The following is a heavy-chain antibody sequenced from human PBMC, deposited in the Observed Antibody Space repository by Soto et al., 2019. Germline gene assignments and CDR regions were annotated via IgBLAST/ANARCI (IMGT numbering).Heavy chain of an antibody. J-gene: IGHJ4*02. V-gene: IGHV3-11*05. CDR1: GFSLGDYY. D-gene: IGHD2-21*02. CDR2: IGISGSYT. Sequence: QVQLVESGGDLVKPGGSLRLSCAASGFSLGDYYMSWIRQAPGKGPEWVSHIGISGSYTNYADSVKGRFIISRDNAKNSLFLQLNSLRPDDTAVYYCARDIYGLCGDCRPDFDYWGQGTLVTVSS. CDR3: ARDIYGLCGDCRPDFDY.